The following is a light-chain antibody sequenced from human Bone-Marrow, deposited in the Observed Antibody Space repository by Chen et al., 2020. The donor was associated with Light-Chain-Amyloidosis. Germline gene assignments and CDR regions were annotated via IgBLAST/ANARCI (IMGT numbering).Light chain of an antibody. V-gene: IGKV3-20*01. CDR3: QQYGTSPLT. CDR2: GSS. Sequence: EIVLTQSQGTLSLSPGEGANLSCRASQTISSNYLTWYQQKFGQAPRLLIYGSSSRATGIPDRFTGSGSGTDFTLTINRLETEDFAMYYCQQYGTSPLTFGGGTKVEIK. J-gene: IGKJ4*01. CDR1: QTISSNY.